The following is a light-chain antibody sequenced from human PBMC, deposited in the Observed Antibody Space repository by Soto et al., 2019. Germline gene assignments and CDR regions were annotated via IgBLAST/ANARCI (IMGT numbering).Light chain of an antibody. J-gene: IGKJ1*01. CDR2: RGS. CDR1: ESLLDDDDGNTY. CDR3: MQGTHWPWT. Sequence: DVVMTQSPLSLPVTLGQPASISCRSSESLLDDDDGNTYFHWLHQRPGQSPRRLISRGSNRISGVPDRFSGSGSGPDFTLKISKVEAEDVGVYYCMQGTHWPWTFGQGTKVEIK. V-gene: IGKV2-30*01.